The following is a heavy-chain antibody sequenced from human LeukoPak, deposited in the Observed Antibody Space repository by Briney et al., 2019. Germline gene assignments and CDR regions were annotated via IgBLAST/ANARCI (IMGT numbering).Heavy chain of an antibody. V-gene: IGHV3-66*02. J-gene: IGHJ4*02. CDR2: LFSGGRT. CDR1: GFTVTSNF. D-gene: IGHD3-22*01. CDR3: AKTRVMIVVLHYFDY. Sequence: GGSLRLSCAASGFTVTSNFMSWFRQAPGKGLEWVSLLFSGGRTHYADSVKGRFTISRDNAKNTIYLQMNSLRAEDTAVYYCAKTRVMIVVLHYFDYWGQGTLVTVSS.